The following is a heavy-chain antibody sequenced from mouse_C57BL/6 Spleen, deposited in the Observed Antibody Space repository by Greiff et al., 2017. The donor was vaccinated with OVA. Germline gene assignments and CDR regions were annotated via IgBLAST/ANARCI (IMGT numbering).Heavy chain of an antibody. J-gene: IGHJ3*01. Sequence: VKLVESGAELVRPGASVTLSCKASGYTFTDYEMHWVKQTPVHGLEWIGAIDPETGGTAYNQKFKGKAILTADKSSSTAYMELRSLTSEDSAVYYCTRITTGTFAYWGQGTLGTVSA. CDR1: GYTFTDYE. CDR3: TRITTGTFAY. CDR2: IDPETGGT. V-gene: IGHV1-15*01. D-gene: IGHD1-1*01.